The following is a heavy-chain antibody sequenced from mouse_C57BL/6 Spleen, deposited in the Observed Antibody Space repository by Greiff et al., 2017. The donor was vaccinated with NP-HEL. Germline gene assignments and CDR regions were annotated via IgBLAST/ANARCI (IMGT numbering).Heavy chain of an antibody. CDR2: ISSGSSTI. J-gene: IGHJ4*01. Sequence: EVKLVESGGGLVKPGGSLKLSCAASGFTFSDYGMHWVRQAPEKGLEWVAYISSGSSTIYYADTVKGRFTISRDNAKNTLFLQMTSLRSEDTAMYYCARSYGRYAMDYWGQGTSVTVSS. D-gene: IGHD1-2*01. V-gene: IGHV5-17*01. CDR1: GFTFSDYG. CDR3: ARSYGRYAMDY.